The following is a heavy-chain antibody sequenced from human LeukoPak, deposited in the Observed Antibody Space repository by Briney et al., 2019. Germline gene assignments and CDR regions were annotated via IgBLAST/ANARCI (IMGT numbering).Heavy chain of an antibody. V-gene: IGHV3-21*01. Sequence: GGSLRLSCAGSGFTFSSYSMSWVRQAPGKGLEWVSSISSSSSYIYYADSVKGRFTISRDNAKNSLDLQMNSLRAEDTAVYYCARGGFIAVAGKGWYFDLWGRGTLVTVSS. J-gene: IGHJ2*01. CDR2: ISSSSSYI. CDR1: GFTFSSYS. CDR3: ARGGFIAVAGKGWYFDL. D-gene: IGHD6-19*01.